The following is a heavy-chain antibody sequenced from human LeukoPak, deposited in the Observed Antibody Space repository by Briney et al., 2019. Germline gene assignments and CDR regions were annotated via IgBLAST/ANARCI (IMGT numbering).Heavy chain of an antibody. J-gene: IGHJ4*02. Sequence: SETLSLTCAVYGGSFSGYYWSWIRQPPGKGLEWIGEIYHSGSTNYNPSLKSRVTISVDKSKNQFSLKLSSVTAADTAVYYCAREVAVAGLLDYWGQGTLVTVSS. CDR1: GGSFSGYY. CDR3: AREVAVAGLLDY. CDR2: IYHSGST. D-gene: IGHD6-19*01. V-gene: IGHV4-34*01.